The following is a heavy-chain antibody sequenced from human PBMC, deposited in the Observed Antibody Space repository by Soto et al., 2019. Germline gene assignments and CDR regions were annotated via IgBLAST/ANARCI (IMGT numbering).Heavy chain of an antibody. CDR3: ARDFPGSGSYYSFGMDX. V-gene: IGHV6-1*01. CDR1: GDSVSSNSAA. CDR2: TYYRSKWYN. D-gene: IGHD3-10*01. J-gene: IGHJ6*02. Sequence: SQSLSLTCSISGDSVSSNSAAWNWIRQSPSIGLECLGRTYYRSKWYNDYAVSVKSRITIKPDTSKNQFSLQLNSVTPEDTAVYYCARDFPGSGSYYSFGMDXWGQGTIVTVS.